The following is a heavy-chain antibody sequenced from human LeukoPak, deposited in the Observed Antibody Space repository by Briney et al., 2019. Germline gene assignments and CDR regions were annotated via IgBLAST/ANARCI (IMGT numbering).Heavy chain of an antibody. V-gene: IGHV5-51*03. D-gene: IGHD3-10*01. Sequence: KPGESLKISCKGSGYSFTSYWIGWVRQMPGKGLEWMGIIYPGDSDTRYSPSFQGQVTISADKSISTAYLQWSSLKASDTAMYYCARSTGMVRGVLYYFDYWGQGTLVTVSS. CDR1: GYSFTSYW. CDR3: ARSTGMVRGVLYYFDY. CDR2: IYPGDSDT. J-gene: IGHJ4*02.